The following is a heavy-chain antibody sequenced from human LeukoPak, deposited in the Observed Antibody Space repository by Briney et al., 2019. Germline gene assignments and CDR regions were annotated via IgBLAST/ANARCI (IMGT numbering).Heavy chain of an antibody. V-gene: IGHV1-8*01. CDR2: MNPNSGYT. CDR3: ARGGSSYNDEHEEFDY. D-gene: IGHD3-22*01. J-gene: IGHJ4*02. Sequence: PMASEKVSCKASGYTFTNHDINWVRQATGQGLEWMGWMNPNSGYTGYEQKFQGRVTMTRDTSTSTAYMELSSLRSEDTAVYYCARGGSSYNDEHEEFDYWGQGTVVTVSS. CDR1: GYTFTNHD.